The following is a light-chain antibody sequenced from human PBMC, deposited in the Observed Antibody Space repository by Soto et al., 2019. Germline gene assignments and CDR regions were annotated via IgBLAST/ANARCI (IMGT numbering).Light chain of an antibody. Sequence: QSALTQPASVSGSPGQSIAISCTGTSGDVGGYDYVSWYQQHPDKAPKLMIHEVTKRPSWVSNRFSGPKSGNTASLTISGLQPEDEADYYCSSHTSGSTRVFGSGTKVTVL. CDR3: SSHTSGSTRV. V-gene: IGLV2-14*01. J-gene: IGLJ1*01. CDR2: EVT. CDR1: SGDVGGYDY.